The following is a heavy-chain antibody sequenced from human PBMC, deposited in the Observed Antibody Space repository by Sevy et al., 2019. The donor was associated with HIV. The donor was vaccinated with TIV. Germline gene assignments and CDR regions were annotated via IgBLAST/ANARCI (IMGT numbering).Heavy chain of an antibody. V-gene: IGHV3-7*01. D-gene: IGHD3-10*01. Sequence: GALRLSCAASGFTFKKYLMSWVRQAPGKGLEWVANIKQDGSEKYYVDSVKGRFTISRDNAKNSLYLQMNSLRAEDTAVYYCARDSPLLWFGESSFDYWGQGTLVTVSS. CDR3: ARDSPLLWFGESSFDY. CDR2: IKQDGSEK. J-gene: IGHJ4*02. CDR1: GFTFKKYL.